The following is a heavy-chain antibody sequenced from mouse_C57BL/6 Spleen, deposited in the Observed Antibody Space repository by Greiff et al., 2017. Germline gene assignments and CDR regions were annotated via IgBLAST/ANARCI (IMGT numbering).Heavy chain of an antibody. CDR1: GYTFTSYW. Sequence: QVQLQQPGAELVMPGASVKLSCKASGYTFTSYWMHWVKQRPGQGLEWLGEIDPSDSYTNYNQKFKGKSTLTVDKSSSTAYMQLSSLTSEDSAVYYCARRDYDPAWFAYWGQGTLVTVSA. V-gene: IGHV1-69*01. CDR3: ARRDYDPAWFAY. CDR2: IDPSDSYT. J-gene: IGHJ3*01. D-gene: IGHD2-4*01.